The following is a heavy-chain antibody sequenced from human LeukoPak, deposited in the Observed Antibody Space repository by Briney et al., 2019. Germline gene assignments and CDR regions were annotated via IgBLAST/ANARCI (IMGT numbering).Heavy chain of an antibody. CDR3: AKREYDSSAYPMCPIDY. D-gene: IGHD3-22*01. CDR1: GITFRDYA. Sequence: GGSLRLSCAVSGITFRDYAMTWVRQAPGKGLEWVSVISGSGGTTYYADSVEGRFVMSRDNSKNTLYLQMNSLRTDDSAVYYCAKREYDSSAYPMCPIDYWGQGTLVTVSA. CDR2: ISGSGGTT. V-gene: IGHV3-23*01. J-gene: IGHJ4*02.